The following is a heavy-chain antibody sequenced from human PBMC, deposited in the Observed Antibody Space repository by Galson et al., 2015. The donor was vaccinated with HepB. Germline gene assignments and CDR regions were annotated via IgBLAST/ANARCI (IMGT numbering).Heavy chain of an antibody. D-gene: IGHD6-13*01. CDR1: GFTFSSYA. J-gene: IGHJ4*02. V-gene: IGHV3-23*01. CDR3: AKDRSGHIAAAGTSFDY. Sequence: SLRLSCAASGFTFSSYAMSWVRQAPGKGLEWVSAISGSGGSTYYADSVKGRFTISRDNSKNTLYLQMNSLRAEDTAVYYCAKDRSGHIAAAGTSFDYWGQGTLVTVSS. CDR2: ISGSGGST.